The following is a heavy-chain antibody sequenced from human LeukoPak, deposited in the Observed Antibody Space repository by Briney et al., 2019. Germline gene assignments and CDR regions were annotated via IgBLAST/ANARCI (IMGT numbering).Heavy chain of an antibody. CDR2: IIPIFGIA. CDR1: GGTFSSYA. J-gene: IGHJ5*02. V-gene: IGHV1-69*04. CDR3: ARCDADIVATIGFDP. D-gene: IGHD5-12*01. Sequence: SVKVSCKASGGTFSSYAISWVRQAPGQGLEWMGRIIPIFGIANYAQKFQGRVTITADKSTSTAYMELSSLRSEDTAVYYCARCDADIVATIGFDPWGQGTLVTVSS.